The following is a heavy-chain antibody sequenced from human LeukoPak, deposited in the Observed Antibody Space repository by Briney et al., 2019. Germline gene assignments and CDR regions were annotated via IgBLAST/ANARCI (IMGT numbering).Heavy chain of an antibody. CDR1: GYTFTEYH. CDR3: ARPGVGSGLTY. J-gene: IGHJ6*02. V-gene: IGHV1-2*02. CDR2: IFPKTGAT. Sequence: ASVRVSCKASGYTFTEYHIYWLRQAPEQGLEWMAWIFPKTGATTYAQAFKDRVTVTSDTSMRTAYMELRALTSDDTAVYFCARPGVGSGLTYWGLGATVTVSS. D-gene: IGHD3-22*01.